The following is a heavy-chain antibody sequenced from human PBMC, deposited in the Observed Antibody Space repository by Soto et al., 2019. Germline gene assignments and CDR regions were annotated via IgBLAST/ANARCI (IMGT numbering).Heavy chain of an antibody. CDR2: INAGNGNT. CDR1: GYTFTSYA. CDR3: AREIRIAAAGKIHWYFDL. J-gene: IGHJ2*01. V-gene: IGHV1-3*01. D-gene: IGHD6-13*01. Sequence: QVQLVQSGAEVKKPGASVKVSCKASGYTFTSYAMHWVRQAPGHRLEWMGWINAGNGNTKYSQKFQGRVTITRDTSASTAYMELSSLRSEDTAVYYCAREIRIAAAGKIHWYFDLWGRGTLVTVSS.